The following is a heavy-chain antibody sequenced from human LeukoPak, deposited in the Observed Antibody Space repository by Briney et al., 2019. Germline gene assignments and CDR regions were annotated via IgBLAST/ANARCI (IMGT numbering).Heavy chain of an antibody. Sequence: PGGSLRLSCAVSGFTFRDAAMTWVRQARGKGLEWVSLISSSGNNAYYADSVKGRFTNSRDNSKNTLSLQMNSLRVEDTAIYYCAKDIQLSTWGLGTMVTVSS. V-gene: IGHV3-23*01. CDR3: AKDIQLST. CDR2: ISSSGNNA. J-gene: IGHJ3*01. D-gene: IGHD5-24*01. CDR1: GFTFRDAA.